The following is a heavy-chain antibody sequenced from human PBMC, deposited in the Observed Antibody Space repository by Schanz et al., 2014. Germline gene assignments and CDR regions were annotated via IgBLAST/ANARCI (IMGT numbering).Heavy chain of an antibody. J-gene: IGHJ3*02. CDR1: GFSFSGFA. CDR3: ATDYSGGGCHI. Sequence: QVQLEESGGGVVQPGGSLRLSCVASGFSFSGFAVHWARQAPGKGLEWVSIVSHDGFTKHYADSVRGRFTLSRDNSKNTVYLQMNSLRAEDTALYFCATDYSGGGCHIWGQGTMVTVSS. V-gene: IGHV3-30*04. CDR2: VSHDGFTK. D-gene: IGHD6-19*01.